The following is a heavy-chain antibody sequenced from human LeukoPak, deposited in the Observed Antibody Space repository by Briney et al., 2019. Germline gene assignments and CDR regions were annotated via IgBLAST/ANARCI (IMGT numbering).Heavy chain of an antibody. J-gene: IGHJ4*02. CDR2: FSGGDGQT. Sequence: PEGSLRLSCAISGFIFNTYGMNWVRQTPGKGLEWVSTFSGGDGQTFYADSVKGRFTISRDSSRNTVSLQMNSLRVEDTAVYYCARGIYWSLDSWGQGTLVTVSS. CDR3: ARGIYWSLDS. V-gene: IGHV3-23*01. D-gene: IGHD1-1*01. CDR1: GFIFNTYG.